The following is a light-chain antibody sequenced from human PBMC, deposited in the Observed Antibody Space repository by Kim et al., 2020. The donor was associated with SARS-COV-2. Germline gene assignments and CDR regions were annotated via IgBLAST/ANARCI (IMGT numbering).Light chain of an antibody. CDR2: KAS. V-gene: IGKV1-5*03. Sequence: DIQMTQSPSTLSASVGDRVTITCRASQDIRSWLAWYQQKPGKAPKLLIYKASTLESGVPSRFSGSESGTEFTLTISSLQPDDFATYYCQQYDSFSWTFGQGTKVDIK. CDR1: QDIRSW. CDR3: QQYDSFSWT. J-gene: IGKJ1*01.